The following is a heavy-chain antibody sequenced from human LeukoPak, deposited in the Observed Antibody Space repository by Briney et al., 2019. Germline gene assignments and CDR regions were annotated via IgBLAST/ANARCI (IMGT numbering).Heavy chain of an antibody. CDR3: AREPSGTYWLDY. CDR1: GFTVSSNY. V-gene: IGHV3-66*02. CDR2: IYSAGST. Sequence: PGGSLRLSCAASGFTVSSNYMSWVRQAPGKGLEWVSVIYSAGSTYCADSVKGRFTISRDNSKNTLYLQMNSLRAEDTAVYYCAREPSGTYWLDYWGQGTLVTVSS. J-gene: IGHJ4*02. D-gene: IGHD1-26*01.